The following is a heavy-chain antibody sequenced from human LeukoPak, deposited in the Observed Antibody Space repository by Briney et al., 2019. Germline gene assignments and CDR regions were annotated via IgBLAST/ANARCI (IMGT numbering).Heavy chain of an antibody. J-gene: IGHJ4*02. CDR3: ALTYYDFWSGYNEDYYFDY. V-gene: IGHV4-39*01. Sequence: SETLSLTCTVSGGSISSSSYYWGWIRQPPGKGLEWIGSTYYSGSTYYNPSLKSRVTISVDTSKNQFSLKLSSVTAADTAVYYCALTYYDFWSGYNEDYYFDYWGQGTLVTVSS. CDR1: GGSISSSSYY. CDR2: TYYSGST. D-gene: IGHD3-3*01.